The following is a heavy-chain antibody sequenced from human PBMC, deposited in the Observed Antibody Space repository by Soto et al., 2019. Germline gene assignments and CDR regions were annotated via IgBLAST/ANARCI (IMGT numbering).Heavy chain of an antibody. CDR2: IYHSGST. CDR1: GGSISSGGYS. CDR3: AREGYSGYDSPGYFDY. J-gene: IGHJ4*02. Sequence: QLQLQESGSGLVKPSQTLSLTCAVSGGSISSGGYSWSWIRQPPGKGLEWIGYIYHSGSTYYNPSLKSRVTISVDRSKNQCSLKLSSVTAADTAVYYCAREGYSGYDSPGYFDYWGQGTLVTVSS. D-gene: IGHD5-12*01. V-gene: IGHV4-30-2*01.